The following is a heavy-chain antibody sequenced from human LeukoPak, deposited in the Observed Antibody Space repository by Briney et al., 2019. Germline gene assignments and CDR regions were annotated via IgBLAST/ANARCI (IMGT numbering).Heavy chain of an antibody. CDR1: GFTFSSYA. D-gene: IGHD2/OR15-2a*01. Sequence: GGSLRLSCAASGFTFSSYAMSWVRQAPGKGLEWVSAISGSGGSTYYADSVKGRFTISRDNSKNSLYLQMNSLRAEDTAVYYCARNSNRYMDVWGKGTTVTVSS. CDR2: ISGSGGST. J-gene: IGHJ6*03. V-gene: IGHV3-23*01. CDR3: ARNSNRYMDV.